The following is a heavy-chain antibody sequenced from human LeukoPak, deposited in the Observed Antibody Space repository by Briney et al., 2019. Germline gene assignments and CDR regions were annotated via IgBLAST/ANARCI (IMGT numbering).Heavy chain of an antibody. D-gene: IGHD6-19*01. CDR3: ARLSVAGHYYYYYGMDV. J-gene: IGHJ6*02. Sequence: PSETLSLTCTVSGGSISSSSYYWGWIRQPPGKGLEWIVSIYYSGSTYYNPSLKSRVTISVDTSKNQFSLKLSSVTAADTAVYYCARLSVAGHYYYYYGMDVWGQGTTVAVSS. CDR1: GGSISSSSYY. V-gene: IGHV4-39*01. CDR2: IYYSGST.